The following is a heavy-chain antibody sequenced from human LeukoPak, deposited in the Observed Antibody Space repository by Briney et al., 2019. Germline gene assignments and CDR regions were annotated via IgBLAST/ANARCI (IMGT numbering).Heavy chain of an antibody. CDR2: IRSKANSYAT. Sequence: GGSLRLSCAASGFTFDDYGMSWVRQASGKGLEWVGRIRSKANSYATAYAASVKGRFTISRDDSKNTAYLQMNSLKTEDTAVYYCTTKYTYGSGSYYNNWGQGTLVTVSS. J-gene: IGHJ4*02. CDR1: GFTFDDYG. V-gene: IGHV3-73*01. D-gene: IGHD3-10*01. CDR3: TTKYTYGSGSYYNN.